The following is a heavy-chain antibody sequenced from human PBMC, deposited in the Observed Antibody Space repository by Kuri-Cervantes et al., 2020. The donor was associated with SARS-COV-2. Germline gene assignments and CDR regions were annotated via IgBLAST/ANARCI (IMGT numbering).Heavy chain of an antibody. V-gene: IGHV3-21*01. CDR3: ARNSGYDFWFDP. CDR2: ISSSSSYI. CDR1: GFTFSSYS. D-gene: IGHD5-12*01. Sequence: GGSLRLSCAASGFTFSSYSMNWVRQAPGKGLEWVSSISSSSSYIYYADSVKGRFTISRDNAKNSLYLQMNSLRAEDTAVYYCARNSGYDFWFDPWGQGTLVVVSS. J-gene: IGHJ5*02.